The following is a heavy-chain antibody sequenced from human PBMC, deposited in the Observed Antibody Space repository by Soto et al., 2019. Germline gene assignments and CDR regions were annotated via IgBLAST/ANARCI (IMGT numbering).Heavy chain of an antibody. J-gene: IGHJ4*02. CDR1: GGSITNFH. CDR3: EAYASEGYFDY. D-gene: IGHD3-22*01. Sequence: PSETLSLTCTVSGGSITNFHWSWIRQPPGKGLEWIGYVYFSGSTKYNPSSKSRVTMSIDTSKNEFSLRLISVTAADSAAYFCEAYASEGYFDYWGQGALVTVSS. CDR2: VYFSGST. V-gene: IGHV4-59*01.